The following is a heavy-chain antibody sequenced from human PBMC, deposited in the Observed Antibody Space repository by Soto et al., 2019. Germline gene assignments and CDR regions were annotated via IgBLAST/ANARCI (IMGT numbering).Heavy chain of an antibody. J-gene: IGHJ1*01. CDR1: GGTFSSYA. Sequence: ASVKVSCKASGGTFSSYAISWVRQAPGQGLEWMGRIIPILGIANYAQKFQGRVTITADKSTSTAYMELSSLRSEDTAVYYCARDEREQYFQHWGQGTLVTVSS. D-gene: IGHD1-1*01. V-gene: IGHV1-69*04. CDR3: ARDEREQYFQH. CDR2: IIPILGIA.